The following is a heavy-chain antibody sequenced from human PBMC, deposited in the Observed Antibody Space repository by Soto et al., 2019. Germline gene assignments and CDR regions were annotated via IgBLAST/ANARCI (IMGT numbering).Heavy chain of an antibody. V-gene: IGHV3-11*01. D-gene: IGHD1-26*01. CDR3: VRKLGGT. CDR2: ISGIGETI. J-gene: IGHJ1*01. Sequence: QMQLVESGGDLVKPGESLRLSCVASGFTFSDHSMSWIRQAPGKGLEWVSYISGIGETIYYEDSVKGRFTISRDNAKNSLYLQMKSLRVEDTAVYYCVRKLGGTWGQGTLVTVSS. CDR1: GFTFSDHS.